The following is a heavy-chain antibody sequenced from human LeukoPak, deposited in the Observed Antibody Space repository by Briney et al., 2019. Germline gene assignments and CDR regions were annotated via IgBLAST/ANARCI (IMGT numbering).Heavy chain of an antibody. V-gene: IGHV4-38-2*01. D-gene: IGHD2-2*01. CDR3: ARLAVRPFYYMDV. CDR2: IYHSGST. CDR1: GYSISSGYY. Sequence: KPSETLSLTCAVSGYSISSGYYWGWIRQPPGKGLEGIGSIYHSGSTYYNPSLKSRVTISVDTSKNQFSLKLSSVTAADTAVYYCARLAVRPFYYMDVWGKGTTVTVSS. J-gene: IGHJ6*03.